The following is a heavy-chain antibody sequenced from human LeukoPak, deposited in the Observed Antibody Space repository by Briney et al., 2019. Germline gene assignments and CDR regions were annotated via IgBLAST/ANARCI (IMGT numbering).Heavy chain of an antibody. J-gene: IGHJ6*03. D-gene: IGHD3-10*01. CDR3: ARDLRYGEPLYFYYKDV. CDR2: ISYDGSNK. Sequence: GGSLRLSCAASGFTFSSYAMHWIRQAPGKGLEWVAVISYDGSNKYNADSVKGRLTISRDNSKNTLYLQMISLRVDDTAVYYCARDLRYGEPLYFYYKDVWGKGTTVTVSS. CDR1: GFTFSSYA. V-gene: IGHV3-30*04.